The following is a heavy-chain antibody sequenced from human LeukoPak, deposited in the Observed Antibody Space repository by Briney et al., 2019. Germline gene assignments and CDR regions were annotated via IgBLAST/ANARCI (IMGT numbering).Heavy chain of an antibody. V-gene: IGHV3-21*01. CDR3: ASWIQLPYGMDV. D-gene: IGHD5-18*01. CDR1: GFTFSSYS. J-gene: IGHJ6*02. CDR2: ISSSSSYI. Sequence: GGSLRLSCAASGFTFSSYSMNWVRQAPGKGLEWASSISSSSSYIYYADSVKGRFTISRDNAKNSLYLQMNSLRAEDTAVYYCASWIQLPYGMDVWGQGTTVTVSS.